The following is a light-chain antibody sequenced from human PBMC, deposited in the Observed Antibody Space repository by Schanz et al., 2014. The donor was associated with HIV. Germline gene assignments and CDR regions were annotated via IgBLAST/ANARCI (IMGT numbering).Light chain of an antibody. CDR2: EVS. Sequence: QSALTQPASVSGSPGQSITISCTATTRDIGDFIYVSWYQHHPGKAPKLIIFEVSERPSGVPDRFSGSKSGNTASLTVSGLQAEDEADYYCSSYATTKDLLFGGGTKLTVL. CDR1: TRDIGDFIY. J-gene: IGLJ2*01. V-gene: IGLV2-8*01. CDR3: SSYATTKDLL.